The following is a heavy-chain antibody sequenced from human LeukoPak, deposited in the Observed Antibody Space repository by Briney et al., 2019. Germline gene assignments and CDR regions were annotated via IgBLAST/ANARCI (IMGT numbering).Heavy chain of an antibody. V-gene: IGHV3-48*01. CDR1: GLTFTTNS. Sequence: GGSLRLSCAASGLTFTTNSMNWVRQAPGKGLEWVSYISRSSTTIYYADSVKGRFTISRDNAKNSLYLQMNSLRAEDTAVYYCARDHDSSSCPYFDYWGQGPWSPSPQ. CDR2: ISRSSTTI. J-gene: IGHJ4*02. D-gene: IGHD6-13*01. CDR3: ARDHDSSSCPYFDY.